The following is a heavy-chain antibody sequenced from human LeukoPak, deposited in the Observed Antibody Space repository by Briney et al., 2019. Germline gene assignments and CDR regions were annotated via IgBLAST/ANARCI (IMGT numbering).Heavy chain of an antibody. CDR3: ARACPRRDGYNVDY. D-gene: IGHD5-24*01. CDR1: GDSISGYY. J-gene: IGHJ4*02. CDR2: IYYSGST. V-gene: IGHV4-59*08. Sequence: PSETLFLTCTVSGDSISGYYWSWIRQPPGKGLEWIGFIYYSGSTNYNPSLKSRVTISVDTATNQFSLKLSYWTGADMAVYYCARACPRRDGYNVDYWGQGTLVTVSS.